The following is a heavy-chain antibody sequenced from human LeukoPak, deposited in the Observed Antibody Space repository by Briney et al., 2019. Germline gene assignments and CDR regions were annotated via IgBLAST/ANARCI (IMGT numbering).Heavy chain of an antibody. V-gene: IGHV3-48*01. CDR3: ARDKYPGSGSYYIFDY. D-gene: IGHD1-26*01. CDR2: ISSSSTM. Sequence: GGSLRLSCAASGFTFSSYSMNWVRQAPGKGLEWVSYISSSSTMYYADSVKGRFTISRDNAKNTLYLQMNSLKTEDTAVYYCARDKYPGSGSYYIFDYWGQGTLVTVSS. CDR1: GFTFSSYS. J-gene: IGHJ4*02.